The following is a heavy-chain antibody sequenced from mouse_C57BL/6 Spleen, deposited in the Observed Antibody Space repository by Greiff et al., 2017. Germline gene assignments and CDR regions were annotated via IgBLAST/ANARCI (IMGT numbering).Heavy chain of an antibody. CDR3: ARRPEYYCGTFDY. D-gene: IGHD1-1*01. J-gene: IGHJ2*01. Sequence: VQLQQPGAELVKPGASVKMSCKASGYTFTSYWITWVKQRPGQGLEWIGDIYPGSGSTNYNEKFKSKATLTVDTSSSTAYMQLSSLTSEDSAVYYCARRPEYYCGTFDYWGQGTTLTVSS. CDR2: IYPGSGST. V-gene: IGHV1-55*01. CDR1: GYTFTSYW.